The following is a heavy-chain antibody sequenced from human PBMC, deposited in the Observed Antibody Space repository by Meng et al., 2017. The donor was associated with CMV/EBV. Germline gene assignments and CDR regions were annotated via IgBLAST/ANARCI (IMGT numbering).Heavy chain of an antibody. Sequence: FTGYYMHWVRKAPGQGLEWMGWINPNSGGTNYAQKFQGRVTMTRDTSISTAYMELSRLRSDDTAVYYCARVGLVYCSSTSCRNWFDPWGQGTLVTVSS. V-gene: IGHV1-2*02. J-gene: IGHJ5*02. CDR3: ARVGLVYCSSTSCRNWFDP. D-gene: IGHD2-2*01. CDR1: FTGYY. CDR2: INPNSGGT.